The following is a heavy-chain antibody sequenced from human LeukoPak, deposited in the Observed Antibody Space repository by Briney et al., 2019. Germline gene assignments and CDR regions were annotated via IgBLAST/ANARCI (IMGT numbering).Heavy chain of an antibody. V-gene: IGHV4-59*12. Sequence: SETLSLTCTVSGGSISSYYWSWIRQPPGKGLEWIGYIYYSGSTNYNPSLKSRVTISVDTSKNQFSLKLSTVTAAGTAVYYCARGRGYSYGLSRPPSYWGQGTLVTVSS. D-gene: IGHD5-18*01. J-gene: IGHJ4*02. CDR1: GGSISSYY. CDR2: IYYSGST. CDR3: ARGRGYSYGLSRPPSY.